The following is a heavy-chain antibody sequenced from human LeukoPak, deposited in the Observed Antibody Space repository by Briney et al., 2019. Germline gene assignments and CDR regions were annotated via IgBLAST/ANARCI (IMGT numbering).Heavy chain of an antibody. CDR2: INHSGST. V-gene: IGHV4-34*01. CDR1: GGSFSGYY. CDR3: ARGGRYYYGSGSSRSDY. Sequence: SETLSLTCAVYGGSFSGYYWSWIRQPPGKGLEWIGEINHSGSTNYNPSLKSRVTISVDTSKNQFSLKLSSVTAADTAVYYCARGGRYYYGSGSSRSDYWGQGTLVTVSS. D-gene: IGHD3-10*01. J-gene: IGHJ4*02.